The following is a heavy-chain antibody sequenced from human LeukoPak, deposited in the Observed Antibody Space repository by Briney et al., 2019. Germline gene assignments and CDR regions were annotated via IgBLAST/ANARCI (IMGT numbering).Heavy chain of an antibody. CDR1: GFTFSSYS. J-gene: IGHJ4*02. V-gene: IGHV3-21*01. CDR2: ISSSSSYI. Sequence: PGGSLRLSCAASGFTFSSYSMNWVRQAPGKGLEWVSFISSSSSYIYYADSVKGRFTISRDNAKNSLYLQMNSLRAEDTAVYYCARDAYGSGSHFDYWGQGTLVTVSP. CDR3: ARDAYGSGSHFDY. D-gene: IGHD3-10*01.